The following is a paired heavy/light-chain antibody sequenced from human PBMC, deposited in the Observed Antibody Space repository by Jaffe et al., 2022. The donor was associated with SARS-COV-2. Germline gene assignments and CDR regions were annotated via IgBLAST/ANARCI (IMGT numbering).Heavy chain of an antibody. CDR3: AKDQWGQQLAPLTDIYYYYYGMDV. V-gene: IGHV3-23*01. CDR1: GFTFSDYA. Sequence: EVQLLESGGRLVQRGGSLRLSCAASGFTFSDYAMSWVRQAPGRGLEWVSSISGSANNTHYADSVKGRFTISRDISKNTLYLQMNSLRADDTAVYYCAKDQWGQQLAPLTDIYYYYYGMDVWGQGTTVTVSS. CDR2: ISGSANNT. J-gene: IGHJ6*02. D-gene: IGHD6-13*01.
Light chain of an antibody. V-gene: IGLV3-10*01. CDR1: ALPDKY. CDR2: EDS. J-gene: IGLJ3*02. Sequence: SYELTQPPSVSVSPGQTARIICSGDALPDKYVYWYQQKSGQAPVLVIFEDSKRPAGTPERYSGSNSGTMATLTISGAQVGDEADYYCYSRDTGGDHRVFGGGTKLTVL. CDR3: YSRDTGGDHRV.